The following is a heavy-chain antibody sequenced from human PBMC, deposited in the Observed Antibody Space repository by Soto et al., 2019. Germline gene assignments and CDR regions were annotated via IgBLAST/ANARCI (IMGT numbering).Heavy chain of an antibody. J-gene: IGHJ4*02. D-gene: IGHD1-26*01. CDR3: ARGRGDSGSYGPAN. V-gene: IGHV4-39*01. CDR1: GGSISSSSYY. Sequence: QLQLQESGPGLVKPSETLSLTCTVSGGSISSSSYYWGWIRQPPGKGLEWIGSIYYSGSTYYNPSLKSGVTISVDTSKNQFALKLSSVTAADTAVYYCARGRGDSGSYGPANWGQGTLVTVSS. CDR2: IYYSGST.